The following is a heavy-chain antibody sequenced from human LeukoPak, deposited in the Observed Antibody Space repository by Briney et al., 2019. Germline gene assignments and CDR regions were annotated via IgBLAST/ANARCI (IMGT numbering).Heavy chain of an antibody. Sequence: SQTLSLACTVSGGSISSGSYYWSWIRQPAGKGLEWIGRIYTSGSTNYNPSLKSRVTISVDTSKNQFSLKLSSVTAADTAVYYCAIRVSGRAFDIWGQGTMVTVSS. CDR3: AIRVSGRAFDI. CDR1: GGSISSGSYY. D-gene: IGHD3-16*01. V-gene: IGHV4-61*02. J-gene: IGHJ3*02. CDR2: IYTSGST.